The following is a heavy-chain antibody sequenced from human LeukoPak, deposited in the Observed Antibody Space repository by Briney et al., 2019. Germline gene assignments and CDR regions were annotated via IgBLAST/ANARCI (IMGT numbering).Heavy chain of an antibody. J-gene: IGHJ6*03. Sequence: GGSLRLSCAASGFTFSSYAMSWVRQAPGKGLEWVSAISGSGGSTYYADSVKGRFTISRDNSKSTLYLQMNSLRAEDTAVYYCAKDGYGSGSYFIYYYYYYMDVWGKGTTVTVSS. D-gene: IGHD3-10*01. V-gene: IGHV3-23*01. CDR2: ISGSGGST. CDR1: GFTFSSYA. CDR3: AKDGYGSGSYFIYYYYYYMDV.